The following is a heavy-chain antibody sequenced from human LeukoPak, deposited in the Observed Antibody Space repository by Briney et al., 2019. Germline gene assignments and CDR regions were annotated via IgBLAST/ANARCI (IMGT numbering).Heavy chain of an antibody. CDR2: IGNNGGGI. CDR1: GFTFSTYT. D-gene: IGHD7-27*01. Sequence: GGSLRLSCAASGFTFSTYTMYWVRHPPGKRLEWVSIIGNNGGGIHYADSVKGRFTISRDNFKNALYLQMNSLRVEDTAVYYCAIDPNWGTHSWGQGVLVTVTS. V-gene: IGHV3-23*01. J-gene: IGHJ4*02. CDR3: AIDPNWGTHS.